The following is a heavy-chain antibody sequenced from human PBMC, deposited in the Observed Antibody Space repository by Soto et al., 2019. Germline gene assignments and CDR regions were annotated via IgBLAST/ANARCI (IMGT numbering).Heavy chain of an antibody. D-gene: IGHD5-12*01. Sequence: RASVKVSCKASGGTFSSYAISWVRQAPGQGLEWMGGIIPIFGTANYAQKFQGRVTITADESTSTAYMELSSLRSEDTAAYYCARDFSLGSPDWGQGTLVTVSS. CDR2: IIPIFGTA. CDR3: ARDFSLGSPD. J-gene: IGHJ4*02. V-gene: IGHV1-69*13. CDR1: GGTFSSYA.